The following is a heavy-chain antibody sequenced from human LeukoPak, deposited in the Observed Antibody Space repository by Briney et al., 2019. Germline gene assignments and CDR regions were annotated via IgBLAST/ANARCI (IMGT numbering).Heavy chain of an antibody. CDR1: GFTFSSYA. V-gene: IGHV3-23*01. CDR2: ISGSGGST. J-gene: IGHJ4*02. CDR3: AKDRIYCSGGSCYPTLFDY. D-gene: IGHD2-15*01. Sequence: GGSLRLSCAASGFTFSSYAMSWVRQAPGKGLEWVSAISGSGGSTYYADSVKGRFTISRDNSKNTLYLQINSLRAEDTAVYYCAKDRIYCSGGSCYPTLFDYWGQGTLVTVSS.